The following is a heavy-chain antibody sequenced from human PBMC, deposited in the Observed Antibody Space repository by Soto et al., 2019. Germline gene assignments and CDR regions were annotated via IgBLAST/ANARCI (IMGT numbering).Heavy chain of an antibody. D-gene: IGHD2-2*01. J-gene: IGHJ5*02. CDR2: IYHSGTT. V-gene: IGHV4-31*03. Sequence: QVQLQESGPGLVKPSQTLSLTCTVSGGSISSGGYYWSWIRQHPGKGLEWIGYIYHSGTTYYNPSLKSRVTISGDTSKNQFSLKLTSVTAADTAVYYCVRVRGNQLLGWFDPWGQGTLVTVSS. CDR1: GGSISSGGYY. CDR3: VRVRGNQLLGWFDP.